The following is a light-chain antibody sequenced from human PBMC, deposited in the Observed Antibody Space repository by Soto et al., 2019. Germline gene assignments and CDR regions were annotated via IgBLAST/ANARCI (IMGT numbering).Light chain of an antibody. CDR2: GAS. CDR3: QQYGTSPLMYT. V-gene: IGKV3-20*01. CDR1: QSFTNNY. Sequence: EIVLTQSPGSLSLSPGERATLSCRASQSFTNNYLAWYQQKPGQAPRLLIYGASIRAAGVPDRFSGSGSGTDFTLTITRLEAEDFAIYYCQQYGTSPLMYTFGQGTKLGVK. J-gene: IGKJ2*01.